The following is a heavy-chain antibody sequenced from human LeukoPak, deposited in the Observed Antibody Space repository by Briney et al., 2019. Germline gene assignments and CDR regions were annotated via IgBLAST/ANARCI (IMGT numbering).Heavy chain of an antibody. CDR2: ISSSGGTI. Sequence: GGSLRLSCAASGFTFSDYYMSWIRQAPGKGLEWVSYISSSGGTIYYADSVKGRFTISRDNAKNSQYLQMNSLRTEDTAVYYCARLEMATISFDYWGQGTLVTVSS. J-gene: IGHJ4*02. CDR3: ARLEMATISFDY. V-gene: IGHV3-11*01. CDR1: GFTFSDYY. D-gene: IGHD5-24*01.